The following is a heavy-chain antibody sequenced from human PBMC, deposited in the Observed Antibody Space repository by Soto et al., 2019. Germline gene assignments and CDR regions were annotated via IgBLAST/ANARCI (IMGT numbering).Heavy chain of an antibody. V-gene: IGHV4-59*08. J-gene: IGHJ4*02. D-gene: IGHD3-10*01. CDR3: ARHELRTRGENSGYFDY. Sequence: PSETLSLTCTVSGGSISSYYWSWIRQPPGKGLEWIGYIYYSGSTNYNPSLKSRVTISVDTSKNQFSLKLSSVTAADTAVYYCARHELRTRGENSGYFDYWGQGTLVTVSS. CDR1: GGSISSYY. CDR2: IYYSGST.